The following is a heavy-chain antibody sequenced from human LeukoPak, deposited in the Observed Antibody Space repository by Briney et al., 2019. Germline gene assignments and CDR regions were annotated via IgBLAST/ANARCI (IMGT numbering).Heavy chain of an antibody. CDR2: IGTAGDT. D-gene: IGHD3-10*01. CDR3: ARGSGSYYDDNWFDP. V-gene: IGHV3-13*01. J-gene: IGHJ5*02. CDR1: GVTFSSYD. Sequence: GGSLRLSCAATGVTFSSYDMHWVRQATGKGLEWVSAIGTAGDTYYPGSVKGRFTISRENAKNSLYLQMNSLRAGDTAVYYCARGSGSYYDDNWFDPWGQGTLVTVSS.